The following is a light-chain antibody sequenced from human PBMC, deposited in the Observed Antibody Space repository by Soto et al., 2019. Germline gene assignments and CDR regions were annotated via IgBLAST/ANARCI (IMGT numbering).Light chain of an antibody. J-gene: IGKJ1*01. Sequence: DIVMTQSPDSLAVSLGERATINCKSSQSVLSSSNNKNYLAWYQQRPRQPPKLLIYWASTRQSGVPDRFSGSGSGTDFTHTISSLQAEDVAVYYCHQYYTTPWTFGQGTKVEIK. V-gene: IGKV4-1*01. CDR1: QSVLSSSNNKNY. CDR2: WAS. CDR3: HQYYTTPWT.